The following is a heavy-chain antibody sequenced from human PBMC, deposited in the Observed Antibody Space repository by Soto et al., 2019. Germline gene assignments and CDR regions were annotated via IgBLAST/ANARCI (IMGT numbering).Heavy chain of an antibody. D-gene: IGHD6-6*01. CDR1: GGSISSYY. J-gene: IGHJ6*02. Sequence: PSETLSLTCTVSGGSISSYYWSWIRQPPGKGLEWIGYIYYSGSTNYNPSLKSRVTISVDTSKNQFSLKLSSVTAADTAVYYCARSIGAAQPIGGMDVWGQGTTVTVSS. CDR2: IYYSGST. CDR3: ARSIGAAQPIGGMDV. V-gene: IGHV4-59*01.